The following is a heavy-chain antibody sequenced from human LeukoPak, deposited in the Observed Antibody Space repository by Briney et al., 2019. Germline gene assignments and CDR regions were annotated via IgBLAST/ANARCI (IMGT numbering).Heavy chain of an antibody. CDR2: IYYSGST. CDR3: ARGYNPLDY. Sequence: PSETLSLTCTVSGDSIKTYYWTCSRQPPGKELEWIGSIYYSGSTDSNPSLKSRVTISVDTSKNQFSLRLSSVTAADTAVYYCARGYNPLDYWGQGTLVTVSS. CDR1: GDSIKTYY. V-gene: IGHV4-59*01. D-gene: IGHD1-1*01. J-gene: IGHJ4*02.